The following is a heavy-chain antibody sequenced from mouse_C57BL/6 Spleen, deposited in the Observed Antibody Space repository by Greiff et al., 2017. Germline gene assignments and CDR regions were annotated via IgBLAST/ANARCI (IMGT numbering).Heavy chain of an antibody. V-gene: IGHV1-53*01. CDR2: INPSNGGT. CDR1: GYTFPSYW. D-gene: IGHD1-1*01. CDR3: ASPTVVAPYAMDY. Sequence: QVQLQQPGTELVKPGASVKLSCKASGYTFPSYWMHWVKQRPGQGLEWIGNINPSNGGTNYNEKFKSKATLTVDKSSSTAYMQLSSLTSEDSAVYYCASPTVVAPYAMDYWGQGTSVTVSS. J-gene: IGHJ4*01.